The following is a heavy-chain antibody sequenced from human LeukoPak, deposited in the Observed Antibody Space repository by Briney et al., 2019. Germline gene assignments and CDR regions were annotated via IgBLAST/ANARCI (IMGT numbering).Heavy chain of an antibody. Sequence: PGTSLRLSCAASGFSFRNYGMHWVRQAPGKGLEWVALIWYDASNENYADSVKGRFSISRDNSKYTLYLQMNGLRADDTAVYYCASFDGDYFFDYWGQGVMVTVSS. CDR3: ASFDGDYFFDY. J-gene: IGHJ4*02. D-gene: IGHD4-17*01. V-gene: IGHV3-33*01. CDR1: GFSFRNYG. CDR2: IWYDASNE.